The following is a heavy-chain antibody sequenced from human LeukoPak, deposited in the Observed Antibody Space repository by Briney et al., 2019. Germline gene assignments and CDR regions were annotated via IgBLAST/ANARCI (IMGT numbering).Heavy chain of an antibody. Sequence: SSETLSLTCAVYGGSFSGHYWSWIRQSPGKGLEWIGEINHSGSTNYNPSLKSRVTISVDTSKNQFSLKLSSVTAADTAVYFCARDLRLAYWGQGTLVTVSS. V-gene: IGHV4-34*01. D-gene: IGHD4-17*01. CDR2: INHSGST. J-gene: IGHJ4*02. CDR1: GGSFSGHY. CDR3: ARDLRLAY.